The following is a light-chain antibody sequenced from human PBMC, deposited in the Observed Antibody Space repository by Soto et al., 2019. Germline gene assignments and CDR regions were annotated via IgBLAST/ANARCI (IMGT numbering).Light chain of an antibody. J-gene: IGKJ1*01. CDR3: QQSYSSPPT. CDR1: QNIGDW. V-gene: IGKV1-39*01. Sequence: DVQMTQSPSSVTASVGDTFTITLRASQNIGDWLAWYQQKPGKVPQLLIYAASSLQSGVPSRFSGSRSGPDFTLTISSLQPEDFATYYCQQSYSSPPTFGQGTKVDIK. CDR2: AAS.